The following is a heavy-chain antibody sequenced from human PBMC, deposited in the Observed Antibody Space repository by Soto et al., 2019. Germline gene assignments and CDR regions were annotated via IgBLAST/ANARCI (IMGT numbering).Heavy chain of an antibody. CDR1: GYTFTSYY. CDR2: INPSGGST. J-gene: IGHJ6*02. D-gene: IGHD2-2*01. V-gene: IGHV1-46*03. Sequence: ASVKVSCKASGYTFTSYYMHWVRQAPGQGLEWMGIINPSGGSTSYAQKYQGRVTMTRDTSTSTVYMELSSLRSEDTAVYYCAIEYCSSTSCYPIYYYYGMDVWGQGTTVTVSS. CDR3: AIEYCSSTSCYPIYYYYGMDV.